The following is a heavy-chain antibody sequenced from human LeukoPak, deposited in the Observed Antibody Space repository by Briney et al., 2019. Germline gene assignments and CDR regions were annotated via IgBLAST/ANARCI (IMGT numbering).Heavy chain of an antibody. J-gene: IGHJ3*02. D-gene: IGHD2-2*01. CDR2: ISSSSSYI. CDR3: RVPAAMDAFDI. V-gene: IGHV3-21*04. CDR1: GFTFSSYS. Sequence: GGSLRLSCAASGFTFSSYSMNWVRQAPGKGLEWVSSISSSSSYIYYADSVKGRFTISRDNAKNSLYLQMNSLRAEDTAVYYCRVPAAMDAFDIWGQGTMVTVSS.